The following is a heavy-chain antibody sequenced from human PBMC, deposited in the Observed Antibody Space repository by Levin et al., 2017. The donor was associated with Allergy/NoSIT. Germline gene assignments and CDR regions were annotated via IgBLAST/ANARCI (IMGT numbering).Heavy chain of an antibody. J-gene: IGHJ4*02. Sequence: GESLKISCAASGFTFAGCAMSWVRQSPGKGLEWVSTISGSFSGSGGSTDYADSVKGRFTISRDNSKNTLYLQMNSLRAEDTAVYYCAKSSHQWLSVPDYWGQGTLVAVFS. V-gene: IGHV3-23*01. D-gene: IGHD5-12*01. CDR1: GFTFAGCA. CDR3: AKSSHQWLSVPDY. CDR2: ISGSFSGSGGST.